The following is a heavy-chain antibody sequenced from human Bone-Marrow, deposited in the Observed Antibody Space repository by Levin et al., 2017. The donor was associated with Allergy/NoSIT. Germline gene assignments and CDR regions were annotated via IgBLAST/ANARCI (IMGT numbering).Heavy chain of an antibody. V-gene: IGHV3-23*01. J-gene: IGHJ4*02. CDR1: GFTFNIYS. CDR2: ITSSGDKT. D-gene: IGHD3-22*01. Sequence: AGGSLRLSCAASGFTFNIYSMSWVRQAPGKGLEWVSSITSSGDKTFYIDSVKGRFTISRDNSKNTLWLQMNSLGADDTAVYYCAKDRPNYYENNGHYYQREGDYWGQGTLVTVSS. CDR3: AKDRPNYYENNGHYYQREGDY.